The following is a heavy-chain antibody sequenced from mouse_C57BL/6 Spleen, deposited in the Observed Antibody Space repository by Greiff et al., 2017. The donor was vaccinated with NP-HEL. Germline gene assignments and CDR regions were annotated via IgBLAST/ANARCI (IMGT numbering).Heavy chain of an antibody. J-gene: IGHJ4*01. D-gene: IGHD1-1*01. CDR2: INPSTGGT. V-gene: IGHV1-42*01. CDR1: GYSFTGYY. CDR3: ANYGSSMDY. Sequence: EVQLQQSGPELVKPGASVKISCKASGYSFTGYYMNWVKQSPEKSLEWIGEINPSTGGTTYNQKFKAKATLTVDKSSSTAYMQLKSLTSEDSAVYYCANYGSSMDYWGQGTSVTVSS.